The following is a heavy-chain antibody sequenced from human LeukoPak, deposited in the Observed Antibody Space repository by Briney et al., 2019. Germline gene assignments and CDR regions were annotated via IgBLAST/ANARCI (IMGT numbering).Heavy chain of an antibody. CDR2: IYHSGST. CDR1: GGSISSGDYY. Sequence: SQTLSLTCTVSGGSISSGDYYWSWIRQPPGKGPEWIGYIYHSGSTYYNPSLKSRVTISVDTSKNQFSLKLSSVTAADTAVYYCASSGYSYGYGEDYWGQGTLVTVSS. CDR3: ASSGYSYGYGEDY. J-gene: IGHJ4*02. V-gene: IGHV4-30-4*01. D-gene: IGHD5-18*01.